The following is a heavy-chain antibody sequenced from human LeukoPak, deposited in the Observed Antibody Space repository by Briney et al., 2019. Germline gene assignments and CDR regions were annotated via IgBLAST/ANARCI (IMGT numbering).Heavy chain of an antibody. CDR3: AREGQAVAGTGFYYYYGMDV. J-gene: IGHJ6*02. CDR1: GGTFSSYA. V-gene: IGHV1-69*13. CDR2: IIPIFGTA. Sequence: ASVKVSCKASGGTFSSYAISWVRQAPGQGLEWMGGIIPIFGTANYAQRFQGRVTITADESTSTAYMELSSLRSEDTAVYYCAREGQAVAGTGFYYYYGMDVWGQGTTVTVSS. D-gene: IGHD6-19*01.